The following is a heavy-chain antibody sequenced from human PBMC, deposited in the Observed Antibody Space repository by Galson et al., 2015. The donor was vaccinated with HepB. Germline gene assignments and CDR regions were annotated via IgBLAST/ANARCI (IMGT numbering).Heavy chain of an antibody. D-gene: IGHD3-22*01. J-gene: IGHJ3*02. Sequence: SLRLSCAASGFTFSSYALSWVRQAPGRGLEWVSTIRGNGDTTYYAHPVKGRFTISRDNSKNTVYLQMDSLRAEDTAVYYCAKESTYYYDISGAFDIWGLGTEVTVAS. CDR1: GFTFSSYA. CDR2: IRGNGDTT. CDR3: AKESTYYYDISGAFDI. V-gene: IGHV3-23*01.